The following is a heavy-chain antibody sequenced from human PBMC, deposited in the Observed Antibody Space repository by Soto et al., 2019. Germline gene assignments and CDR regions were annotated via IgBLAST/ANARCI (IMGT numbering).Heavy chain of an antibody. D-gene: IGHD2-15*01. Sequence: SETLSLTCAVYGGSFSDNYWSWIRQPPGKGLEWLGEIYYSGSTNYNPSLKSRVTILADTSKKQFSLKLRPPTPAASAVYCCASARGDIQGSWGQGTLVTVSS. V-gene: IGHV4-34*01. CDR2: IYYSGST. CDR3: ASARGDIQGS. CDR1: GGSFSDNY. J-gene: IGHJ4*02.